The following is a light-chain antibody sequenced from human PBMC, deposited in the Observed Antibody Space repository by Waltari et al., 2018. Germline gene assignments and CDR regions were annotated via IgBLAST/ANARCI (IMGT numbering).Light chain of an antibody. Sequence: QSVLTQPPSVSAAPGQKVTISCSGSSSNIGNNGVYWYVQVPGTAPKGLIYETTYRPSGIPDRFSASKSGASATLVITGLQAGDEAHYYCGTWDSSGAGWVFGGGTKLTVL. CDR3: GTWDSSGAGWV. V-gene: IGLV1-51*02. CDR2: ETT. J-gene: IGLJ3*02. CDR1: SSNIGNNG.